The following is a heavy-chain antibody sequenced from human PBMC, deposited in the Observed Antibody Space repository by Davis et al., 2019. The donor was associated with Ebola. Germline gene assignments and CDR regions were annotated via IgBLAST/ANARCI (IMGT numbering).Heavy chain of an antibody. J-gene: IGHJ6*03. Sequence: ASVKVSCKASGYTFTSYYMHWVRQAPGQGLEWMGIINPSGGSTSYAQKFQCRVTMTRDTSTSTVYMELSSLRSEDTAVYYCARSSRYCSSTSCYRDPEYYYYYYMDVWGKGTTVTVSS. CDR2: INPSGGST. CDR3: ARSSRYCSSTSCYRDPEYYYYYYMDV. V-gene: IGHV1-46*01. CDR1: GYTFTSYY. D-gene: IGHD2-2*02.